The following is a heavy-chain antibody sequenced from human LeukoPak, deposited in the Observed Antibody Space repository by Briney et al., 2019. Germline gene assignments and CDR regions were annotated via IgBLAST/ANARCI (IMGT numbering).Heavy chain of an antibody. Sequence: SETLSLTCTVSGGSISSYYWSWIRQPPGKGLEWIGYIYYSGSTNYNPSLKSRVTISVDTSKNQFSLKLSSVTAADTAVYYCARQGYCSSTSCPDRYFDYWGQGTLVTVSS. J-gene: IGHJ4*02. CDR3: ARQGYCSSTSCPDRYFDY. D-gene: IGHD2-2*01. CDR2: IYYSGST. CDR1: GGSISSYY. V-gene: IGHV4-59*08.